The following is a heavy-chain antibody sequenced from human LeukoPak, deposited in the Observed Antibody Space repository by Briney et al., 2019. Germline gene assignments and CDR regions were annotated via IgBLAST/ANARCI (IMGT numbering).Heavy chain of an antibody. CDR3: ARAPTHCSGSYGDYYYYMDV. CDR1: GYTFTGYY. CDR2: INPNSGGT. D-gene: IGHD1-26*01. J-gene: IGHJ6*03. Sequence: ASVKVSCKASGYTFTGYYMHWVRQAPGQGLEWMGWINPNSGGTNYAQKFQGRVTMTRDTSISTAYMELSRLRSDDTAVYYCARAPTHCSGSYGDYYYYMDVWGKGTTVTVSS. V-gene: IGHV1-2*02.